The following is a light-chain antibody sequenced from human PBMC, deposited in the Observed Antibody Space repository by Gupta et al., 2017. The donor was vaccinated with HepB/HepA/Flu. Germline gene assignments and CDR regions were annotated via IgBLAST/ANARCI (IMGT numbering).Light chain of an antibody. Sequence: QSALTQPASVSGSPGQSITISCTGTSSDVGGYNYVSWYQQHPGKAPKLMIYDVSNRPSGVSNRFSGSKSGTTASLTISGLQAEDEAYYYCSSYTSSLSVFGTGTKVTVL. CDR2: DVS. V-gene: IGLV2-14*03. CDR3: SSYTSSLSV. CDR1: SSDVGGYNY. J-gene: IGLJ1*01.